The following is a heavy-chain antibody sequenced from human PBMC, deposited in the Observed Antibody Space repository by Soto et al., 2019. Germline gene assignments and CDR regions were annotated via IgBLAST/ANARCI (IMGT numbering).Heavy chain of an antibody. Sequence: ASVQVSCKASGYTFTGYYMHWVRQAPGQGLAWMGWINPNSGGTNYAQKFQGRVTMTRDTSISTAYMELSRLRSDDTAVYYCARYRATIVVLPAASGLWFDPWGQGTLVTVSS. J-gene: IGHJ5*02. CDR1: GYTFTGYY. CDR2: INPNSGGT. CDR3: ARYRATIVVLPAASGLWFDP. V-gene: IGHV1-2*02. D-gene: IGHD2-2*01.